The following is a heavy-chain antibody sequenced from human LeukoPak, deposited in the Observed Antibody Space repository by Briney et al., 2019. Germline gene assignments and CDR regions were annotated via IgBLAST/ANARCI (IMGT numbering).Heavy chain of an antibody. Sequence: GGSLRLSCAASGFTFSSYGMHWVRQAPGKGLEWVAIIWYDESSRYYADSVKGRFTISRDNSKNTLYLQMNSLRAEDTAVYYCAKGRKLRSHALNWFDPWGQGTLVTVSS. J-gene: IGHJ5*02. CDR2: IWYDESSR. CDR3: AKGRKLRSHALNWFDP. CDR1: GFTFSSYG. V-gene: IGHV3-33*06. D-gene: IGHD3-3*01.